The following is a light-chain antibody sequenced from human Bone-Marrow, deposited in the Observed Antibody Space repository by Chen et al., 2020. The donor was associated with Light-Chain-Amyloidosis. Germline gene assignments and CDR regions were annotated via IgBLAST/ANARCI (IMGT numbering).Light chain of an antibody. Sequence: SYELTQPPWVSVSPGQTARITCSGDDLPTKYAYWYQQKPGQAPVLVIHRDTERPSGISERFSGCSSGTTATLTISGVRAEDEADYHCQSADSSGTYEVVFGGGTKLTVL. J-gene: IGLJ2*01. CDR3: QSADSSGTYEVV. V-gene: IGLV3-25*03. CDR1: DLPTKY. CDR2: RDT.